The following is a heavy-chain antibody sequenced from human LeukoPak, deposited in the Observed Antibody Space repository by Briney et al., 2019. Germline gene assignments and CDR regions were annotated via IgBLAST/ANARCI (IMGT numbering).Heavy chain of an antibody. Sequence: GGSLRLSCAASGFTFSSFGMHWVRQAPGKGLEWVAVLSYDGSNKYYVDSVKGRFTISRDNSKNTLYLQMNSLRAEDTAVYYCGRIFDDILTGYSDYWGQGTLVTVSS. CDR2: LSYDGSNK. V-gene: IGHV3-30-3*01. D-gene: IGHD3-9*01. CDR1: GFTFSSFG. CDR3: GRIFDDILTGYSDY. J-gene: IGHJ4*02.